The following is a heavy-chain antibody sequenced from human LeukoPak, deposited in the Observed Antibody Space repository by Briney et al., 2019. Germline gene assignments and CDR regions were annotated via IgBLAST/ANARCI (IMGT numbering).Heavy chain of an antibody. D-gene: IGHD3-22*01. Sequence: PSETLSLTCTVSGGSISSYYWGWIRQPPGKGLEWIGYIYYSGSTNYNPSLKSRVTISVDTSKNQFSLKLSSVTAADTAVYYCARSYYDSSGYYPLGDVWGKGTTVTVSS. CDR2: IYYSGST. J-gene: IGHJ6*04. CDR3: ARSYYDSSGYYPLGDV. CDR1: GGSISSYY. V-gene: IGHV4-59*01.